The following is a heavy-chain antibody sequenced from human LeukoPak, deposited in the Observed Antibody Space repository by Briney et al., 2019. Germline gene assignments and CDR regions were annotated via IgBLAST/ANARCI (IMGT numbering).Heavy chain of an antibody. CDR3: ARDGYFSTSKSSGGAFDI. D-gene: IGHD3-22*01. Sequence: GGSLRLSCGASGFTFSSYEMNWVRQAPGKGLEWVSYISSSGSTIYYADSVKGRFTISRDNAKNSLYLQMNSLRAEDTAVYYCARDGYFSTSKSSGGAFDIWGQGTMVTVSS. CDR2: ISSSGSTI. CDR1: GFTFSSYE. J-gene: IGHJ3*02. V-gene: IGHV3-48*03.